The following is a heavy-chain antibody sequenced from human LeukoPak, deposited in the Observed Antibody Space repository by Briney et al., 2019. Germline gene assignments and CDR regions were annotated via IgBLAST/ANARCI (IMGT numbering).Heavy chain of an antibody. D-gene: IGHD1-26*01. J-gene: IGHJ4*02. CDR1: GGSISSYY. V-gene: IGHV3-21*01. CDR2: ISSSSSYI. Sequence: PSETLSLTCTVSGGSISSYYWSWIRQAPGKGLEWVSSISSSSSYIYYADSEKGRFTISRDNAKNSLYLQMNSLRAEDTAVYYCARGNRVGATLWGQGTLVTVSS. CDR3: ARGNRVGATL.